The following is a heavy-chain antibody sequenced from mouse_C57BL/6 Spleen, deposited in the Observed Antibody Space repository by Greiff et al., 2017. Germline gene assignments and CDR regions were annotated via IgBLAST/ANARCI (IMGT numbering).Heavy chain of an antibody. CDR2: IYPGDGDT. D-gene: IGHD2-4*01. J-gene: IGHJ3*01. Sequence: QVQLKESGPELVKPGASVKISCKASGYAFSSSWMNWVKQRPGKGLEWIGRIYPGDGDTNYNGKFKGKATLTADKSSSTAYMQLSSLTSEDSAVYFCARREWDYDGGFAYWGQGTLVTVSA. CDR3: ARREWDYDGGFAY. CDR1: GYAFSSSW. V-gene: IGHV1-82*01.